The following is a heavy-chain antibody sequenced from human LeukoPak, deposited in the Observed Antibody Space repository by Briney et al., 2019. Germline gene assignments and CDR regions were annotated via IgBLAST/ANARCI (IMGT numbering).Heavy chain of an antibody. D-gene: IGHD3-10*01. Sequence: SETLSLTCAVYGGSFSGYYWSWIRQPPGKGLEWIGEINHSGSTNYNPSLKSRVTISVDTSKNQFSLKLSSVTAADTAVYYCARGRFYGSGSYMVGYYYYMGVWGKGTTVTVSS. CDR2: INHSGST. J-gene: IGHJ6*03. V-gene: IGHV4-34*01. CDR3: ARGRFYGSGSYMVGYYYYMGV. CDR1: GGSFSGYY.